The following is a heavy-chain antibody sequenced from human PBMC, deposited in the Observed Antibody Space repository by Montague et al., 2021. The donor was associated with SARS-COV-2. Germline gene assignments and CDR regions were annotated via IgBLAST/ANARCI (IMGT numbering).Heavy chain of an antibody. CDR1: SAPITSSSYY. V-gene: IGHV4-39*01. J-gene: IGHJ4*02. CDR2: IFYTGST. Sequence: SETLSLTCTVSSAPITSSSYYWGWIRQPPGKGPEWIGTIFYTGSTYYNPSLKSRVTMSVDTSRNQFSLKLSSVTAADTAIYYRARHTSAWYDYFEDWGQGTLVTVSS. D-gene: IGHD6-19*01. CDR3: ARHTSAWYDYFED.